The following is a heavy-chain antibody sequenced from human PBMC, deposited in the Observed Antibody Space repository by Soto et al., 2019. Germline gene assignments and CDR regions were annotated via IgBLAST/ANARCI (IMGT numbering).Heavy chain of an antibody. CDR1: GFTFSSYA. CDR2: ITSNGGNT. V-gene: IGHV3-64*01. D-gene: IGHD2-21*01. CDR3: ARRIPFGYGLDV. J-gene: IGHJ6*02. Sequence: EVQLVESGGGLVQPGGSLRLSCAASGFTFSSYAMHWVRQAPGKGLEYVSAITSNGGNTDYASSVKGRVTISRDNSKNTLYLQMGNLRAEDMAVYYCARRIPFGYGLDVWGQGTKVNVSS.